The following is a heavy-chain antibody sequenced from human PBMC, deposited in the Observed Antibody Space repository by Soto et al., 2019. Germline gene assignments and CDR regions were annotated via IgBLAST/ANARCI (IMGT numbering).Heavy chain of an antibody. Sequence: SGPTLVNPTQTLTLTCTFSGFSLSTSGMCVSWIRQPPGKALEWLALIDWDDDKYYSTSLKTRLTISKDTSKNQVVLTMTNMDPVDTATYYCARLQLESSPPYYYYGMDVWGQGTTVTVSS. CDR1: GFSLSTSGMC. V-gene: IGHV2-70*01. D-gene: IGHD1-7*01. J-gene: IGHJ6*02. CDR2: IDWDDDK. CDR3: ARLQLESSPPYYYYGMDV.